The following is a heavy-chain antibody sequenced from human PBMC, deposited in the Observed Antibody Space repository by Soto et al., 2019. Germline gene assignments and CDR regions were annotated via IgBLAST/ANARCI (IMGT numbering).Heavy chain of an antibody. V-gene: IGHV3-9*01. J-gene: IGHJ6*02. Sequence: GGSLRLSCAASGFTFDDYAMHWVRQAPGKGLEWVSGISWNSGSIGYADSVKGRFTISRDNAKNSLYPQMNSLRAEDTALYYCAKDLNYGFYYYYGMDVWGQGTTVTVSS. D-gene: IGHD4-17*01. CDR2: ISWNSGSI. CDR1: GFTFDDYA. CDR3: AKDLNYGFYYYYGMDV.